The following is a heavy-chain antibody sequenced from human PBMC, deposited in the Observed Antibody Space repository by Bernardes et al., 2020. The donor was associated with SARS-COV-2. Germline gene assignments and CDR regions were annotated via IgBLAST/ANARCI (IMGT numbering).Heavy chain of an antibody. V-gene: IGHV3-74*01. CDR1: GFSLSNYW. CDR2: IDPDGTTT. Sequence: GGSLRLSCEASGFSLSNYWMHWVRQSPGKGLVWVSRIDPDGTTTTYTDSVKGRFTISRDNSRNTLYMQMDRLRVEDTAIYYCTRGPDDGTPMTQVDRRFDPWGQGTLVTVSS. J-gene: IGHJ5*02. D-gene: IGHD5-18*01. CDR3: TRGPDDGTPMTQVDRRFDP.